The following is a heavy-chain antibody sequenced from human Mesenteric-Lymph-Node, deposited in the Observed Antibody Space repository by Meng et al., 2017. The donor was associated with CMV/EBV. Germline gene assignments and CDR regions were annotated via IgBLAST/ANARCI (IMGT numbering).Heavy chain of an antibody. J-gene: IGHJ4*02. CDR3: AREGGIAAALPDY. CDR1: GGTFSSYA. V-gene: IGHV1-8*03. CDR2: MNPNSGNT. Sequence: ASVKVSCKASGGTFSSYAISWVRQAPGQGLEWVGWMNPNSGNTGYAQKFQGRVTITRNTSISTAYMELSSLRSEDTAVYYCAREGGIAAALPDYWGQGTLVTVSS. D-gene: IGHD6-13*01.